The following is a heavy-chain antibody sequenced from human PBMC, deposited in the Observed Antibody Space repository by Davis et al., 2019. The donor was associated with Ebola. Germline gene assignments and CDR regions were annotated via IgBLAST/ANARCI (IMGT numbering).Heavy chain of an antibody. V-gene: IGHV3-30-3*01. D-gene: IGHD3-16*01. J-gene: IGHJ4*02. Sequence: GESLKISCAASGFTFSSYAMHWVRQAPGKGLEWVAVISYDGSNKYYADSMKDRFTISRDNSKNTLYLQMNSLRAEDTAVYYCARDQFEYYFDYWGQGTLVTVSS. CDR2: ISYDGSNK. CDR1: GFTFSSYA. CDR3: ARDQFEYYFDY.